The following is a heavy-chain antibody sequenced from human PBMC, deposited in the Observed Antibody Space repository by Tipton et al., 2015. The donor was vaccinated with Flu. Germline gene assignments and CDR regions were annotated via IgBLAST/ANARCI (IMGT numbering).Heavy chain of an antibody. CDR3: ARAPFQLWSY. Sequence: TLSLTCTVSGGSISSGSYYWSWIRQPAGKGLEWIGRIYTSGSTNYNPSLKSRVTISVDTSKNQFSLKLSSVTAADTAVYYCARAPFQLWSYWGQGTLVTVSS. CDR2: IYTSGST. J-gene: IGHJ4*02. V-gene: IGHV4-61*02. CDR1: GGSISSGSYY. D-gene: IGHD5-18*01.